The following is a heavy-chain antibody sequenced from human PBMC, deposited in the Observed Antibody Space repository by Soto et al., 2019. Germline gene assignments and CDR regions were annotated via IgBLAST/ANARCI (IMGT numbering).Heavy chain of an antibody. D-gene: IGHD4-4*01. CDR2: IKSKTDGGRT. Sequence: EVQLVESGGGLVKPGGSLRLSCAASGFTFSNAWMNWVRQAPGKGLEWVGRIKSKTDGGRTDYAAPVKGRFTISRDDSKNTLYLQMNSLKTEDTAVYYCTTLTTLDYWGQGTLVTVSS. CDR1: GFTFSNAW. V-gene: IGHV3-15*07. CDR3: TTLTTLDY. J-gene: IGHJ4*02.